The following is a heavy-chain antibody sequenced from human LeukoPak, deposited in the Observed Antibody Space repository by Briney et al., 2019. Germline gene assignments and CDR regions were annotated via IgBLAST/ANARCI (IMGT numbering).Heavy chain of an antibody. D-gene: IGHD3-10*01. J-gene: IGHJ3*02. CDR2: INQIGSER. V-gene: IGHV3-7*01. CDR1: GFTFSSNA. Sequence: GGSLRLSCAASGFTFSSNAMHWVRQAPGNGLEWVANINQIGSERYYVDSVKGRFTMSRDNAKNSMYLQMNSLRAEDTAVYYCARDKEEMVRAPYAFGIWGQGTMVTVSS. CDR3: ARDKEEMVRAPYAFGI.